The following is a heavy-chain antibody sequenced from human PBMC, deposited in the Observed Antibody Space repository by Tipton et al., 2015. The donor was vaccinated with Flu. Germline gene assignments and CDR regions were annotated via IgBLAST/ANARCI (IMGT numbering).Heavy chain of an antibody. D-gene: IGHD1-26*01. V-gene: IGHV4-4*07. CDR3: ARDNLLHSGGTRPYYYYAMDV. CDR1: GGSISSYY. CDR2: IHSTGTA. Sequence: TLSLTCTVSGGSISSYYWTWIRQSAGEGLEWIGRIHSTGTADYNPSLKSRVIMSVDTSKNHLSLRLSSVTAADTAVYYYARDNLLHSGGTRPYYYYAMDVWGQGTTVTVSS. J-gene: IGHJ6*02.